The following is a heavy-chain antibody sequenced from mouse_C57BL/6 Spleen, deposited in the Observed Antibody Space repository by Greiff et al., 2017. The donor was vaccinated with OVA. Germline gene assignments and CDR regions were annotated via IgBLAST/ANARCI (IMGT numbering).Heavy chain of an antibody. CDR1: GYTFTDYY. CDR3: ARRRGDYDDYAMDY. J-gene: IGHJ4*01. V-gene: IGHV1-26*01. CDR2: INPNNGGT. D-gene: IGHD2-4*01. Sequence: LVESGASVKISCKASGYTFTDYYMNWVKQSHGKSLEWIGDINPNNGGTSYNQKFKGKATLTVDKSSSTAYMELRSLTSEDSAVYYCARRRGDYDDYAMDYWGQGTSVTVSS.